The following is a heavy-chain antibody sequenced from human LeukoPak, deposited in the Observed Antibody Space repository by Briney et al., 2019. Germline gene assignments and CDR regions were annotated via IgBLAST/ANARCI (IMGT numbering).Heavy chain of an antibody. D-gene: IGHD6-13*01. J-gene: IGHJ5*02. CDR2: VYYTGYS. CDR3: ARGGIRYSSSWYSSWFDP. V-gene: IGHV4-39*01. CDR1: GGLISSSGNFY. Sequence: SETLSLTCSVSGGLISSSGNFYWGWIRQVPGKGLEWIGSVYYTGYSYDNPSLKSRVTVSVDTSKNQFSLKLNSVTAADTAVYYCARGGIRYSSSWYSSWFDPWGQGTLVTVSS.